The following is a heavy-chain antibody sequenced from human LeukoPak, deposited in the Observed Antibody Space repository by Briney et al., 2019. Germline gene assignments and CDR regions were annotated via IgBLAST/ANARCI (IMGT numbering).Heavy chain of an antibody. V-gene: IGHV4-59*01. CDR2: VYHSGSI. J-gene: IGHJ4*02. Sequence: SETLSLTCTVFGGSISSYSWNWIRQSPGKGLEWIGRVYHSGSINYNPSLKSRVTISVDTSKNQFSLNLSSVTAADTAVYYCVSSYGGYVLDYWGQGTLVTVSS. CDR3: VSSYGGYVLDY. D-gene: IGHD5-12*01. CDR1: GGSISSYS.